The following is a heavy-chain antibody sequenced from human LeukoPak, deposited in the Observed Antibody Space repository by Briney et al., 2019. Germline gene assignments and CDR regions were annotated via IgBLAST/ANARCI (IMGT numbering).Heavy chain of an antibody. CDR1: GFTFSSYA. J-gene: IGHJ4*02. Sequence: PGGSLRLSCAASGFTFSSYAMSWVRQAPGKGLEWVSAISGSGGSTYYADSVKGRFTISRDNSKNTLYLQMNSQRAEDTAVYYCAKSSYGDYIYFDYWGQGTLVTVSS. CDR2: ISGSGGST. V-gene: IGHV3-23*01. D-gene: IGHD4-17*01. CDR3: AKSSYGDYIYFDY.